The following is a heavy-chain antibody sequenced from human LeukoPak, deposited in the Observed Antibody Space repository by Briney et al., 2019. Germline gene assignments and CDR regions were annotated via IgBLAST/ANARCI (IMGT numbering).Heavy chain of an antibody. J-gene: IGHJ4*02. CDR3: ARGRNIAVGGTSLVAH. Sequence: ASVKVSCKASGYTFNDYYMHWGRQAPGQGLEWMGWINPNNGATSYAQKFQGRVTMTRDTSISTAYMELSSLRSDDTAVYYCARGRNIAVGGTSLVAHWGQGTLVTVSS. V-gene: IGHV1-2*02. CDR1: GYTFNDYY. CDR2: INPNNGAT. D-gene: IGHD6-13*01.